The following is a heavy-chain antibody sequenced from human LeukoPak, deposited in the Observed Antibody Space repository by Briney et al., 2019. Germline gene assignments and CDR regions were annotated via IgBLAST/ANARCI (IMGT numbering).Heavy chain of an antibody. CDR2: IYSGGST. CDR3: ARDRTGYSSGWYLY. V-gene: IGHV3-53*01. CDR1: GFTVSSNY. D-gene: IGHD6-19*01. J-gene: IGHJ4*02. Sequence: GGSLRLSCAASGFTVSSNYMSWVRQAPGKGLELVSVIYSGGSTYYADSVKGRFTISRDNSKNTLYLQMNSLRAEDTAVYYCARDRTGYSSGWYLYWGQGTLVTVSS.